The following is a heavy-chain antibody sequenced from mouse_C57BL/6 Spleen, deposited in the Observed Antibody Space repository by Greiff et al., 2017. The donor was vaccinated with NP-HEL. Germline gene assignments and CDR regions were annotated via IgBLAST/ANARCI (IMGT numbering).Heavy chain of an antibody. CDR1: GYTFTSYW. D-gene: IGHD1-1*01. Sequence: VQLQQPGPELVKPGASVKLSCKASGYTFTSYWMHWVKQRPGQGLEWIGNINPSNGGNNYNEKFKSKATLTIDKSSSTSYMQLSCLTSEDSAVYYCAMWDGGSSYWFAYWGQGTLVTVSA. V-gene: IGHV1-53*01. J-gene: IGHJ3*01. CDR2: INPSNGGN. CDR3: AMWDGGSSYWFAY.